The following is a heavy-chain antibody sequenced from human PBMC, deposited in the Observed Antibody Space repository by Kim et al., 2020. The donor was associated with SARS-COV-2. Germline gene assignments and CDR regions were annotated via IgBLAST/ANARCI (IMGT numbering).Heavy chain of an antibody. J-gene: IGHJ4*02. CDR1: GGAINTYN. CDR2: LYPSGST. V-gene: IGHV4-4*07. D-gene: IGHD3-22*01. CDR3: AGVLDVDSSLIFDC. Sequence: SETLSLTCTVSGGAINTYNWGWIRQPGGRGLEWIGRLYPSGSTHYNPSLKSRATISRDTSKNQFSLKLSSVTAADTAVYYCAGVLDVDSSLIFDCWGQGVLVTVSS.